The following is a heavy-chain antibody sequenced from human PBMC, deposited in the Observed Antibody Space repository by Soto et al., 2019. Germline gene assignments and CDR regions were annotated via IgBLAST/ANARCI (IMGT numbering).Heavy chain of an antibody. CDR1: GYSFTSYW. J-gene: IGHJ6*02. D-gene: IGHD6-6*01. CDR3: ARLTSSIAATRSYVMAV. CDR2: IYPGDSDT. Sequence: GESMKISGKGYGYSFTSYWIGWVRQMPGKGMEWMGIIYPGDSDTRYSPSFQGQVTISADKSISTAYLQWSSLKASDTAMYYCARLTSSIAATRSYVMAVRGQRTTVTVSS. V-gene: IGHV5-51*01.